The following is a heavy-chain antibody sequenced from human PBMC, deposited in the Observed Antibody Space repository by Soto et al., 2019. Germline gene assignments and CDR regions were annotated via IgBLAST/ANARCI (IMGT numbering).Heavy chain of an antibody. CDR3: ARDKPPQSITIFGVVTPDAFDI. Sequence: GASVKVSCKASGYTFTSNYMHWVRQAPGQGLEWMGIINPSGGSTSYAQKFQGRVTMTRDTSTSTVYMELSSLRSEDTAVYYCARDKPPQSITIFGVVTPDAFDIWGQGTMVTVSS. V-gene: IGHV1-46*03. J-gene: IGHJ3*02. CDR2: INPSGGST. CDR1: GYTFTSNY. D-gene: IGHD3-3*01.